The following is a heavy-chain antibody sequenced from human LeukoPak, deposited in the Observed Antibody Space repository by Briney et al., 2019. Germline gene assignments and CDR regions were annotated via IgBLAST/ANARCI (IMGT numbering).Heavy chain of an antibody. CDR2: IIPIFGTA. Sequence: ASVKVSCKASGGTFSSYAISWVRQAPGQGLEWMGGIIPIFGTANYAQKFRGRVTITADKSTSTAYMELSSLRSEDTAVYYCARGSSDLYDFWSGYHSYYFDYWGQGTLVTVSS. CDR3: ARGSSDLYDFWSGYHSYYFDY. CDR1: GGTFSSYA. V-gene: IGHV1-69*06. J-gene: IGHJ4*02. D-gene: IGHD3-3*01.